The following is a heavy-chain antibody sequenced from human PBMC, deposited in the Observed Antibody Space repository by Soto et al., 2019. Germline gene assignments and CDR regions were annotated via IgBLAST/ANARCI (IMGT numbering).Heavy chain of an antibody. Sequence: SVKVSCKASGGTFSSYAISWVRQAPGQGLEWMGGIIPIFGTANYAQKFQGRVTITADKSTSTAYMELSSLRSEDTAVYYCASMSNGMAGPTRLDYCGQGTMVTV. CDR3: ASMSNGMAGPTRLDY. CDR2: IIPIFGTA. D-gene: IGHD6-19*01. CDR1: GGTFSSYA. J-gene: IGHJ4*02. V-gene: IGHV1-69*06.